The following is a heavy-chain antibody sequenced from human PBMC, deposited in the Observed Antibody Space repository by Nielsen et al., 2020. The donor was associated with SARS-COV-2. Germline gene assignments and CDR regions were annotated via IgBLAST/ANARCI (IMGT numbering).Heavy chain of an antibody. J-gene: IGHJ4*02. CDR2: INSDGSST. Sequence: GESLKISCAASGFSFSTYWMHWVRQAPGKGLVWVSRINSDGSSTTYADSVKGRFTISRDNAKNTLYLQMNSLRAEDTAVYYCARSGVAVAGTDYWGQGTLVTVSS. D-gene: IGHD6-19*01. CDR3: ARSGVAVAGTDY. V-gene: IGHV3-74*01. CDR1: GFSFSTYW.